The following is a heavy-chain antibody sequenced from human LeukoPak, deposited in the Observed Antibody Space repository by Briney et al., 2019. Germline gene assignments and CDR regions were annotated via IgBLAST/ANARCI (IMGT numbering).Heavy chain of an antibody. Sequence: ASVKVSCKASGYTFTSYYIHWVRQAPGQGLEWMGTMNPSGGTTSYAQKLQGKITMTRDTSTSTVYMELSSLRSEDTALYHCARGEYGSGSSQPFGYWGQGTLVTVSS. J-gene: IGHJ4*02. D-gene: IGHD3-10*01. V-gene: IGHV1-46*01. CDR3: ARGEYGSGSSQPFGY. CDR2: MNPSGGTT. CDR1: GYTFTSYY.